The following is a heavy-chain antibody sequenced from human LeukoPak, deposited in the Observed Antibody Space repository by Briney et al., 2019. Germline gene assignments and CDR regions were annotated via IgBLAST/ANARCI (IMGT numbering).Heavy chain of an antibody. D-gene: IGHD3-22*01. CDR2: ISAYNGNT. V-gene: IGHV1-18*01. Sequence: ASVKVSCKASGYTFTSYGISWVRQAPGQGLEWMGWISAYNGNTNYAQKLQGRVTMTTDTSTSTAYMELRSLRSDDTAVYYCARVGYYYDSSGYYREYYYYYYGMGVWGQGTTVTVSS. CDR1: GYTFTSYG. J-gene: IGHJ6*02. CDR3: ARVGYYYDSSGYYREYYYYYYGMGV.